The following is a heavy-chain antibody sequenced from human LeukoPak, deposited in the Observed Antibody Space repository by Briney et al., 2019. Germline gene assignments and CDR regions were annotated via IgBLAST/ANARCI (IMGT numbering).Heavy chain of an antibody. Sequence: AEPLSLICTVSGGSVSSGSYYGSWIPPPPGKGLEWIGYIYYSGHTNYNPSLKSRVPTSVDTSKDQSSLKLRSVTAADTAVYYCASEYCSGGSCYGVDYWPQGTLVTVSS. CDR3: ASEYCSGGSCYGVDY. CDR1: GGSVSSGSYY. J-gene: IGHJ4*02. V-gene: IGHV4-61*01. CDR2: IYYSGHT. D-gene: IGHD2-15*01.